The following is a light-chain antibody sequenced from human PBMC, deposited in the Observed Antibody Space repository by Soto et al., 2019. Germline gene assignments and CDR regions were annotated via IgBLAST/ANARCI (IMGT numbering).Light chain of an antibody. CDR3: NSYAGSNNWV. CDR2: EVS. Sequence: QSALTQPACVSGSPGQSSTISFTGTSSDVGGYNYVSWYQQHPGKAPKLMIYEVSKRPSGVPDRFSGSKSGNTASLTVSGLQAEDEADYYCNSYAGSNNWVFGGGTKLTVL. CDR1: SSDVGGYNY. J-gene: IGLJ3*02. V-gene: IGLV2-8*01.